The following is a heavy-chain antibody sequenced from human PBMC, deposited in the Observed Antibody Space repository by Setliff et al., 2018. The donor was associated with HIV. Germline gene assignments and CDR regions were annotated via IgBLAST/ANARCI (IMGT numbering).Heavy chain of an antibody. CDR1: GFRFRSYG. CDR3: ARSYCGDVCYSGSLDY. J-gene: IGHJ4*02. V-gene: IGHV3-33*08. CDR2: IWFDGNKK. D-gene: IGHD2-21*02. Sequence: GGSLRLSCAASGFRFRSYGMHWVRQAPGKGLEWVAIIWFDGNKKYYADSVKGRFTISRDNAKESLYLQMNSLRAEDTAVYYCARSYCGDVCYSGSLDYWGQGTLVTVSS.